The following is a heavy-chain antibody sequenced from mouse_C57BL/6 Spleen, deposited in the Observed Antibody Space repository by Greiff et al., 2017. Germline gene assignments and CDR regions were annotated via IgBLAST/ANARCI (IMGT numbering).Heavy chain of an antibody. CDR3: ARHEDNSYGSRHQAWFAY. CDR2: IYPGSGSI. J-gene: IGHJ3*01. Sequence: VQVVESGAELVKPGASVKLSCKASGYTFTEYTIHWVKQRPGQGLEWIGWIYPGSGSIKYNEKFKDKATLTADKSSSTVYMELSRLISEDSAVYFCARHEDNSYGSRHQAWFAYWGQGTLVTVSA. CDR1: GYTFTEYT. D-gene: IGHD1-1*01. V-gene: IGHV1-62-2*01.